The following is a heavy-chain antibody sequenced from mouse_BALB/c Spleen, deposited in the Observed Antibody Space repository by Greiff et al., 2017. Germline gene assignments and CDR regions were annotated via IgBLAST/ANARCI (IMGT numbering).Heavy chain of an antibody. Sequence: QVQLQQSGAELMKPGASVKISCKATGYTFSSYWIEWVKQRPGHGLEWIGEILPGSGSTNYNEKFKGKATFTADTSSNTAYMQLSSLTSEDSAVYYCARFITTATFDYWGQGTTLTVSS. J-gene: IGHJ2*01. D-gene: IGHD1-2*01. CDR1: GYTFSSYW. CDR2: ILPGSGST. V-gene: IGHV1-9*01. CDR3: ARFITTATFDY.